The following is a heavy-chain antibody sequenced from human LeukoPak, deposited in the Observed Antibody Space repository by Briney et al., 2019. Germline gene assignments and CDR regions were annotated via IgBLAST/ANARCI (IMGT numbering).Heavy chain of an antibody. CDR3: ASDTVAAAGTDY. V-gene: IGHV3-53*01. Sequence: GGSLRLSCAASGFTVNSNYMTWVRQAPGKGLEWVSVIYSGGSTYYADSVKGRFTISRDNSKNTLYLQMNSLRADDTAVYYCASDTVAAAGTDYWGQGTLVTVSS. CDR1: GFTVNSNY. J-gene: IGHJ4*02. D-gene: IGHD6-13*01. CDR2: IYSGGST.